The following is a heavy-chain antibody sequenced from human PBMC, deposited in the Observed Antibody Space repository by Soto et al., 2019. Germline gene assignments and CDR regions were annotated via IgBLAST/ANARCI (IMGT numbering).Heavy chain of an antibody. D-gene: IGHD4-4*01. J-gene: IGHJ6*02. CDR2: IHPSGDST. CDR3: SRVGDPLQVTFYYGMDV. CDR1: GYTFTSYY. Sequence: QVQLVQSWAEVKKPGASVKVSCKASGYTFTSYYMHWVRQAPGQGLEWMGIIHPSGDSTSYAQKFKGKVTMTRDTSTSTLYMELSSLTSEDTAIYYCSRVGDPLQVTFYYGMDVWGQGTTVSVSS. V-gene: IGHV1-46*01.